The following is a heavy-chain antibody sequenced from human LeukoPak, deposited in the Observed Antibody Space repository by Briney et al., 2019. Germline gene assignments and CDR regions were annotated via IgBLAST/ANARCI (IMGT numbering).Heavy chain of an antibody. D-gene: IGHD3-22*01. CDR2: IYSGGST. CDR3: ARALHYFDSSGLHYYFDY. Sequence: GGSLRLSCVAPGFTVSSNYMSWVRQAPGKGLEWVSLIYSGGSTYYADSVKGRFAISRDNSKNTLYLQMNSLRAEDTAVYYCARALHYFDSSGLHYYFDYWGQGTPVTVSS. V-gene: IGHV3-53*01. CDR1: GFTVSSNY. J-gene: IGHJ4*02.